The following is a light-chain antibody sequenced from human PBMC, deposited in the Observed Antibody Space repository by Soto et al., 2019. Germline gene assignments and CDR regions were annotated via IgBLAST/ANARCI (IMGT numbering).Light chain of an antibody. CDR3: SSYSGPSSSIV. V-gene: IGLV2-14*01. CDR1: SSDVGGNKY. J-gene: IGLJ1*01. CDR2: DVS. Sequence: QSVLTQPASASGSPGQSITISCTGTSSDVGGNKYVSWYQQHPGKAPKLIIYDVSNRASGGSDRFSGSKSGNTASLTISGRHAEDEADYYCSSYSGPSSSIVFGPGTKLTVL.